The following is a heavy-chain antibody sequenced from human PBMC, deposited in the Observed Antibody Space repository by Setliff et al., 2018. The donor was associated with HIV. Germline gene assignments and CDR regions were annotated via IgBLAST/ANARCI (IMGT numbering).Heavy chain of an antibody. J-gene: IGHJ4*02. V-gene: IGHV4-31*03. CDR2: IYHRGNT. Sequence: SETLSLTCTVSGGTVNSGGYYWSWIRQHPGKGLEWIGFIYHRGNTHYNSSLKSRLTISVDTLKNQFSLKLNSVTAADTAVYFCAKVALAGMSARPFYFDYWGQGALVTVSS. CDR3: AKVALAGMSARPFYFDY. D-gene: IGHD6-6*01. CDR1: GGTVNSGGYY.